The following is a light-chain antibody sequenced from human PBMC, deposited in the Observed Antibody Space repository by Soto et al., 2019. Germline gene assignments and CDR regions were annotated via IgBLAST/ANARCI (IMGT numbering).Light chain of an antibody. CDR3: ISYTTTGALV. Sequence: QSALTQPASVSGSPGQSITISCTGTIYDVGAYHYVSWYQQFPGKAPKLILYEVSNRPSGISNSFSGFRSGSTASLTVSGLQPEDDAHYYCISYTTTGALVFGGGTKLTVL. CDR2: EVS. CDR1: IYDVGAYHY. V-gene: IGLV2-14*01. J-gene: IGLJ2*01.